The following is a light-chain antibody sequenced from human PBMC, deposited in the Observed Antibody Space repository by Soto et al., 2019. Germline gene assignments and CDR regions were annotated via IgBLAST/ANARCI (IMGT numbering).Light chain of an antibody. CDR1: SSDVGNYKY. CDR2: EVS. CDR3: SSYTSSGTYV. V-gene: IGLV2-14*01. J-gene: IGLJ1*01. Sequence: LTHPASVSGSPGQSITISCTGTSSDVGNYKYVSWYQQHPGKAPKLMIYEVSNRPSGVSNRFSGSKSGNTASLTISGLQAQEETDYYCSSYTSSGTYVFGTGTKVTVL.